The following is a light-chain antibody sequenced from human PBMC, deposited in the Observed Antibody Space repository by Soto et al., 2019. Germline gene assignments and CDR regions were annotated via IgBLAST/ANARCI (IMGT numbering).Light chain of an antibody. CDR3: HVWDSSSDHYV. Sequence: SYELTLPPSVSVAPGKTARITCGGNDIGSKTVHWYQRKPGQAPVLVIYYDTIRPSGIPERFSGSNSGSTATLTISRVEAGDEADYYCHVWDSSSDHYVFGTGTKLTVL. CDR2: YDT. V-gene: IGLV3-21*04. J-gene: IGLJ1*01. CDR1: DIGSKT.